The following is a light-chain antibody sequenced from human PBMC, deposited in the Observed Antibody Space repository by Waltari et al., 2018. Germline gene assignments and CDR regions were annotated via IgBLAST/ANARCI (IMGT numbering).Light chain of an antibody. CDR3: QQYYNTPFT. Sequence: DIVMTQSPDSLAVSLGERATINCKSSQSFLYSSNNKYYLTWYQKKPGQPPKLLIYWASTRESGVPDRFSGSGSGTDFTLTISSLQAEDVAVYYCQQYYNTPFTFGPGTKVDVK. J-gene: IGKJ3*01. V-gene: IGKV4-1*01. CDR2: WAS. CDR1: QSFLYSSNNKYY.